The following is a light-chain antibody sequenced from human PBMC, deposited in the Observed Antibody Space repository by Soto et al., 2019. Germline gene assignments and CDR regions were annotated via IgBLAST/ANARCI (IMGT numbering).Light chain of an antibody. CDR1: QTISSW. J-gene: IGKJ1*01. CDR3: QQTYRLPWT. V-gene: IGKV1-39*01. Sequence: DIQMTQSPSSLSASVVDRVTITCRASQTISSWLAWYQQKPGKAPKLLIYSASSLQSGVPSRFSGSGSGTDLTLTINSLQPEDFATYICQQTYRLPWTFGQGTKVDI. CDR2: SAS.